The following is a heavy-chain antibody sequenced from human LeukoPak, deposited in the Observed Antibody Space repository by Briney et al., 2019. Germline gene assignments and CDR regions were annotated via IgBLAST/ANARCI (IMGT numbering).Heavy chain of an antibody. J-gene: IGHJ4*02. V-gene: IGHV3-48*03. CDR1: GFTFYNYG. CDR3: AGSGSGLTKRDY. D-gene: IGHD3-10*01. CDR2: ISSSGSTI. Sequence: GGSLRLSCAASGFTFYNYGLHWVRQAPGKGLEWVSYISSSGSTIYYADSVKGRFTISRDNAKNSLYLQMNSLRAEDTAVYYCAGSGSGLTKRDYWGQGSLVTVSS.